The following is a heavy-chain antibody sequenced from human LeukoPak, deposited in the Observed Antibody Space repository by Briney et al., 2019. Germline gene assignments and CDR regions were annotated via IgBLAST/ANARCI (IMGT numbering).Heavy chain of an antibody. CDR3: ARGTVLDY. CDR2: IRPDGSGQ. CDR1: GFIFGNDW. Sequence: GGSLRLSCAASGFIFGNDWMTWFRQAPGKGLEWVATIRPDGSGQFYAGPLRGRFTISRDNTKNSLYLQMNSLRAEDTAVYYCARGTVLDYWGQGTLVTVSS. V-gene: IGHV3-7*01. J-gene: IGHJ4*02. D-gene: IGHD2-8*02.